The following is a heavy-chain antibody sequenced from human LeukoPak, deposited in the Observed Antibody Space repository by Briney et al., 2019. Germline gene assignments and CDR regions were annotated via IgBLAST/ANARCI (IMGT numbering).Heavy chain of an antibody. CDR3: AFYDFRVGYGMDV. CDR1: GGSISSGGYY. CDR2: IYYSGST. J-gene: IGHJ6*02. V-gene: IGHV4-31*03. Sequence: SQTLSLTCTVSGGSISSGGYYWSWIRQHPGKGLEWIGYIYYSGSTYYNPSLKSRVTISVDTSKNQFSLKLSSVTAADTAVYYCAFYDFRVGYGMDVWGQGTTVIVSS. D-gene: IGHD3/OR15-3a*01.